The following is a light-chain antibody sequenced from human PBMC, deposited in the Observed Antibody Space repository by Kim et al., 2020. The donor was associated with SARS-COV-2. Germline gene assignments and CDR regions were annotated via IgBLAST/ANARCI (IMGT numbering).Light chain of an antibody. CDR1: ALPYQY. V-gene: IGLV3-25*03. CDR2: KDS. J-gene: IGLJ1*01. Sequence: SYELTQPLSVSVSPGQTATITCSGDALPYQYAYWYQQKPGQAPVLAIYKDSERPSGIPERFSGSSSGTTVTLTISGVQAEDEADYYCQSADRSGAFRVFG. CDR3: QSADRSGAFRV.